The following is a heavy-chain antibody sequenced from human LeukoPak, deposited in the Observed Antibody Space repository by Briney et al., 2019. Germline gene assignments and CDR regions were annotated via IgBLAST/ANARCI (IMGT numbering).Heavy chain of an antibody. Sequence: GGSLRLSCAGSGFTVSSKYMSWVRQAPGKGLEWVSYISSSSSTIYYADSVKGRFTISRDNAKNSLYLQMNSLRAEDTAVYYCARDSPPDIWGQGTMVTVSS. CDR1: GFTVSSKY. V-gene: IGHV3-48*01. CDR2: ISSSSSTI. CDR3: ARDSPPDI. J-gene: IGHJ3*02.